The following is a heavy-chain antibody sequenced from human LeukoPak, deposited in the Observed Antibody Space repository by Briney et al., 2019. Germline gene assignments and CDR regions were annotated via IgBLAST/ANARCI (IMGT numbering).Heavy chain of an antibody. CDR3: AGGGGYLIDY. CDR2: IKSDGTEE. CDR1: GFTFSSYW. J-gene: IGHJ4*02. Sequence: GGSLRLSCTASGFTFSSYWMNWVRQVPGKELEWVAIIKSDGTEEHYLDSVKGRFTISRDNANNLLCLQMNNLRAEDTAVYYCAGGGGYLIDYWGQGTLVTVSS. D-gene: IGHD3-22*01. V-gene: IGHV3-7*01.